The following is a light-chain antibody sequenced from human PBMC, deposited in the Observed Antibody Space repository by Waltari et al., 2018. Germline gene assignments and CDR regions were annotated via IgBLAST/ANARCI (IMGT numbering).Light chain of an antibody. CDR2: GAS. J-gene: IGKJ1*01. V-gene: IGKV3-20*01. CDR3: QNHERLPAV. CDR1: QSSGRY. Sequence: EIVLTQSPRTLSFSPGERATTSCRSSQSSGRYLVWYQQKPGQAPRLLIYGASSKAACIPDRFSGSGSGTDFSLTISRLEPEDFAVYYCQNHERLPAVFGQGTKVEIK.